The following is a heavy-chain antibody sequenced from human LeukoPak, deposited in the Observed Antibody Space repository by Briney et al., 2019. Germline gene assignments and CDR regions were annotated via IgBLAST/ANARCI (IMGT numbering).Heavy chain of an antibody. CDR3: ARYCSTTSCESPDAFDI. CDR2: ISSSSSYI. CDR1: GFTFSTYS. V-gene: IGHV3-21*04. J-gene: IGHJ3*02. Sequence: GGSLRLSCAASGFTFSTYSMNWVRQAPGKGLEWVSSISSSSSYIYYADSVKGRFTISRDNPKNIVYLQMNSLRAEDTAVYYCARYCSTTSCESPDAFDIWGHGTMVTVSS. D-gene: IGHD2-2*01.